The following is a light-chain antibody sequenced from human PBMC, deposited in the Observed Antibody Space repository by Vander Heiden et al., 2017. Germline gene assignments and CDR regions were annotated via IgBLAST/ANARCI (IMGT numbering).Light chain of an antibody. Sequence: QSALTQPASVSGSPGPPITLSCPGTSSDVGRYKYGSWYQQHPGKAPTLMIYEVSKRPSGVSGRFSGSKSGNTASLTISGLQAEDEANYYGSSYTANSGVVFGGGTKLTVL. J-gene: IGLJ2*01. CDR1: SSDVGRYKY. V-gene: IGLV2-14*01. CDR3: SSYTANSGVV. CDR2: EVS.